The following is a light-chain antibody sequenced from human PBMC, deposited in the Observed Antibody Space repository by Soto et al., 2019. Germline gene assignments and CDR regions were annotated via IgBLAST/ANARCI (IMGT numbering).Light chain of an antibody. V-gene: IGLV1-47*01. J-gene: IGLJ2*01. CDR1: SSNIGSNY. Sequence: QLVLTQPPSASGTPGQRVTISCSGSSSNIGSNYVYWYQQVPGTAPKLLIYRNNQRPSGVPDRFSGSKSGTSASLATSGLRSEDEADYYCAGWDDSLSGVVFGGGTKVTVL. CDR3: AGWDDSLSGVV. CDR2: RNN.